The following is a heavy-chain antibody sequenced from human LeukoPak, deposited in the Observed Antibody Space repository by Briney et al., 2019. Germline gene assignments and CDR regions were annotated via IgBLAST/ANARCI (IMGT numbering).Heavy chain of an antibody. CDR1: GFTFSSYW. CDR2: IKQDGSEK. D-gene: IGHD6-19*01. V-gene: IGHV3-7*01. Sequence: PGGSLRLSCAASGFTFSSYWMSWVRQAPGKGLEWVANIKQDGSEKYYVYSVKGRFTISRDNAKNSLYLQMNSLRAEDTAVYYCARIRRGWSQNWDYWGQGTLVTVSS. J-gene: IGHJ4*02. CDR3: ARIRRGWSQNWDY.